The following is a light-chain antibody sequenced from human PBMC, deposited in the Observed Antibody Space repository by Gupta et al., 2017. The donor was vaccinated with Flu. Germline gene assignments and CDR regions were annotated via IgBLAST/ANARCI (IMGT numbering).Light chain of an antibody. Sequence: SALTQPRSVSGSPGQSVTISCTGTSNDLSDYNYVSWYQQHPGKAPKRIMYDVSERPSGVPDRFSGAKSGNKAWLTISVLQAEHEADDYCSSYAGSSVGYGGGTKLTVL. J-gene: IGLJ2*01. CDR3: SSYAGSSVG. V-gene: IGLV2-11*01. CDR1: SNDLSDYNY. CDR2: DVS.